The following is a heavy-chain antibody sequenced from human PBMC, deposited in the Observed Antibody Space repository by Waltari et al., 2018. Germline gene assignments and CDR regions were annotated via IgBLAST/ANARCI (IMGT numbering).Heavy chain of an antibody. J-gene: IGHJ6*02. Sequence: EVQLVESGGGLIQSGGSLRLSCAASGFTASSNYMSWVRQAPGKGLEWVSVIYSGGSTYYADSVKGRFTISRDNSKNTLYLQMNSLRAEDTAVYYCARGVNPDYYYYGMDVWGQGTTVTVSS. CDR1: GFTASSNY. CDR2: IYSGGST. V-gene: IGHV3-53*01. D-gene: IGHD3-22*01. CDR3: ARGVNPDYYYYGMDV.